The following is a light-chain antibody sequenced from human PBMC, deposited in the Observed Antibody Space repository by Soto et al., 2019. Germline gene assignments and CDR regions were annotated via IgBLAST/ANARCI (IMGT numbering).Light chain of an antibody. CDR2: DAS. J-gene: IGKJ5*01. CDR1: QSVSSY. Sequence: EIVLTQSPGTLSLSPGERATLCCRASQSVSSYLAWYQQKPGQAPRLLIYDASNRATGIPARFSGSGSGTDFTLTISSLEPEDSAVYYCQQRHMWPITFGQGTRREIK. V-gene: IGKV3-11*01. CDR3: QQRHMWPIT.